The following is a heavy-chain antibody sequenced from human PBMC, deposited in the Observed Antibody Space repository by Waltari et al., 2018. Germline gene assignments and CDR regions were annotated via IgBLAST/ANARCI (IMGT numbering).Heavy chain of an antibody. D-gene: IGHD1-26*01. Sequence: QLQLQQSGPGLVKPSESLSLTCAVSYDSMGERDFWRGVRQSPGKGLEGFGQDHRSGRTNYNPPLASRVTISVDTSNNQFSLNVPCPAAADTAIYYCARDRGRGLYLDSWGPGTLVTVSP. CDR1: YDSMGERDF. V-gene: IGHV4-4*02. J-gene: IGHJ4*02. CDR2: DHRSGRT. CDR3: ARDRGRGLYLDS.